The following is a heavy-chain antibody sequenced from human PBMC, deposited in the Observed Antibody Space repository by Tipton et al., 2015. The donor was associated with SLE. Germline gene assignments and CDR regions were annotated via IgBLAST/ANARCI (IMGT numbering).Heavy chain of an antibody. J-gene: IGHJ4*02. CDR2: INNSGST. CDR3: ATNWGWDSRPWVTPFDY. V-gene: IGHV4-34*01. D-gene: IGHD7-27*01. CDR1: GGSFSGYY. Sequence: TLSLTCAVYGGSFSGYYWSWIRHPPGKGLEWIGEINNSGSTNYNPSLKSRVTISVDTSKNQFSLKLSSVTAADTAVYYCATNWGWDSRPWVTPFDYWGQGTLVTVPS.